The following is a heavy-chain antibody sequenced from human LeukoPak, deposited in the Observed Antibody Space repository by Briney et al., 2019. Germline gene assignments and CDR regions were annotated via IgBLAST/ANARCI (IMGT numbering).Heavy chain of an antibody. CDR3: ALTTVTTVGFDY. CDR2: INPSGGST. Sequence: ASVKVSCKASGYSFTSYYIHWVRQAPGQGLEWMGIINPSGGSTSYAQKFQGRLSMTRDTSKSTVYMELSSLRSEDTAVYYCALTTVTTVGFDYWGQGTLVTVSS. D-gene: IGHD4-17*01. J-gene: IGHJ4*02. CDR1: GYSFTSYY. V-gene: IGHV1-46*01.